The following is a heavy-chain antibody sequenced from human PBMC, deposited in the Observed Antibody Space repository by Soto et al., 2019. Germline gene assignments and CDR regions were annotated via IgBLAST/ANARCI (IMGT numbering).Heavy chain of an antibody. Sequence: QVHLVQSGAEVKKPGASVKVSCQGSGYAFTTYGITWVRQAPGQGLEWMGWISAHNGNTNYAQKLQGRVTLTRDTSKSTAYMELRSLRYDDKDVYYCARGRYGDYWGQGALVTVSS. D-gene: IGHD1-1*01. CDR2: ISAHNGNT. CDR3: ARGRYGDY. J-gene: IGHJ4*02. V-gene: IGHV1-18*01. CDR1: GYAFTTYG.